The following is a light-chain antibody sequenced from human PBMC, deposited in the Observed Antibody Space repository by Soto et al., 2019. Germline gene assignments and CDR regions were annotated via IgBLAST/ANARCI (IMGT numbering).Light chain of an antibody. CDR2: DVS. Sequence: QSALTQPPSASGSPGQSVSISCTGTSSDVVAYNYVSWYQQHPGKAPKLMIYDVSKRPSGVPDRFSGSKSGNTASLTVSGLQAEDEADYYCSSYAGSVYVFGTGTKLTVL. CDR3: SSYAGSVYV. V-gene: IGLV2-8*01. J-gene: IGLJ1*01. CDR1: SSDVVAYNY.